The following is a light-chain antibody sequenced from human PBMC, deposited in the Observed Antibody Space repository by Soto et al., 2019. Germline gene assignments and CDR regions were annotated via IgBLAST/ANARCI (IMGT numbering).Light chain of an antibody. CDR1: QSVSANY. CDR3: QQHGSSPFT. J-gene: IGKJ3*01. CDR2: GAS. Sequence: EIVLTQSPGTLSLSAGERATLSCRASQSVSANYLAWYQQKPGQAPRLLIYGASSRATGIPDRFSGSGSGTDFTLTISRLEPEDFAVYFCQQHGSSPFTFGPGTKVDI. V-gene: IGKV3-20*01.